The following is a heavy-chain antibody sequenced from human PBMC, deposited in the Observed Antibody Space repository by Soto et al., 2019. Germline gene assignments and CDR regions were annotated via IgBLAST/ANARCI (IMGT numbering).Heavy chain of an antibody. Sequence: GGSLRLSCAASGFTFSSYDMHWVRQATGKGLEWVSAIGTAGDTYYPGSVKGRFNISRENAKNSLYLQMNSLRAGDTAVYYCARDEGSDAFDIWGQGTMVTVSS. CDR1: GFTFSSYD. V-gene: IGHV3-13*01. CDR3: ARDEGSDAFDI. D-gene: IGHD1-26*01. CDR2: IGTAGDT. J-gene: IGHJ3*02.